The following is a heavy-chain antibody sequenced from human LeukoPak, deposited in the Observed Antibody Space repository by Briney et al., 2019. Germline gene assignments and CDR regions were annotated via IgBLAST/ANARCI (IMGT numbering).Heavy chain of an antibody. D-gene: IGHD1-1*01. J-gene: IGHJ6*03. V-gene: IGHV1-69*05. Sequence: SVKVSCKASGGTFSSYAISWVRHAPGQGLEWMGGIIPIFGTANYAQKFQGRVTITTDESTSTAYMELSSLRSEDTAVYYCARGSVLTGTSYYYYYMDVWGKGTTVTVSS. CDR1: GGTFSSYA. CDR3: ARGSVLTGTSYYYYYMDV. CDR2: IIPIFGTA.